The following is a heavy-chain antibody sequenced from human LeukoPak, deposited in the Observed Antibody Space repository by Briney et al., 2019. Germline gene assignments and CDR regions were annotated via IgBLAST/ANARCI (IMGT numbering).Heavy chain of an antibody. D-gene: IGHD2/OR15-2a*01. CDR2: FDPEDGET. CDR3: ANHHTTTSLDY. CDR1: GYTLTELS. Sequence: ASVKVSCKVSGYTLTELSIHWVRQAPGKGLEWMGGFDPEDGETMYAQKFQGRVTMTEDTSTDTAYMELSSLRSEDTAVCYCANHHTTTSLDYWGQGTLVTVSS. J-gene: IGHJ4*02. V-gene: IGHV1-24*01.